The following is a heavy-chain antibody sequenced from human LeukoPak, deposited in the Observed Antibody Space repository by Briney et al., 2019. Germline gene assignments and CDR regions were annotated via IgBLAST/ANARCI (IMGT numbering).Heavy chain of an antibody. CDR3: ARRELWDLQIGNWFDP. CDR2: IYSSGNS. D-gene: IGHD1-26*01. V-gene: IGHV4-39*01. Sequence: SETLSLTCSISGDSITTNSYWWGWIRQSPGKGQEWIGSIYSSGNSYYNPSLKTRATISPDTSKNQYSLRLTSVTAADTAIYYCARRELWDLQIGNWFDPWGRGILVIVSS. CDR1: GDSITTNSYW. J-gene: IGHJ5*02.